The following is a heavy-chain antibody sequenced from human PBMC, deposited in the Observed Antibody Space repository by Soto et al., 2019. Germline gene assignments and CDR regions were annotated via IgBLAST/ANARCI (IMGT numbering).Heavy chain of an antibody. J-gene: IGHJ6*01. V-gene: IGHV4-61*01. CDR1: GESVGRGTNY. CDR3: ARDRRGRAECFLYYYGMKV. Sequence: QVQLQESGPGLMKPSGTMSLICSVSGESVGRGTNYWSWVRQAPRRGLEWIGYIFDAATATYNPSFESRVTISLDAAKNQLSLKLTSVTAAVTAIYYCARDRRGRAECFLYYYGMKVWGQGTSVNVAA. CDR2: IFDAATA. D-gene: IGHD3-10*02.